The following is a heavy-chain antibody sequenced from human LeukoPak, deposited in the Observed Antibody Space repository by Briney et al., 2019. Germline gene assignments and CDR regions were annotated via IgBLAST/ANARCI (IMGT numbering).Heavy chain of an antibody. J-gene: IGHJ5*02. V-gene: IGHV3-23*01. CDR1: GFTFSSYA. CDR3: ARGYYHYDSSGYYS. CDR2: ISGIGVNT. Sequence: GGSLRLSCAASGFTFSSYAMSWVRQAPGKGLEWVSVISGIGVNTYYADSVKGRFTISRDNSKNTLYLQVNSLRAEDTAVYYCARGYYHYDSSGYYSWGQGTLVTVSS. D-gene: IGHD3-22*01.